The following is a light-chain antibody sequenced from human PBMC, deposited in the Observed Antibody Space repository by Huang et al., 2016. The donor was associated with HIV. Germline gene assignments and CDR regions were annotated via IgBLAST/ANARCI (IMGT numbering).Light chain of an antibody. J-gene: IGKJ2*01. CDR3: QQYTTYFPT. V-gene: IGKV1-5*03. Sequence: DIQMTQSPSTLSASVGDRVTITCRASLRISSWLAWYQQKPGKAPKLLIYKASSLESWVPSRFSGSGSGTEFTLTISSLQPDDFATYYCQQYTTYFPTFGQGTKLEIK. CDR1: LRISSW. CDR2: KAS.